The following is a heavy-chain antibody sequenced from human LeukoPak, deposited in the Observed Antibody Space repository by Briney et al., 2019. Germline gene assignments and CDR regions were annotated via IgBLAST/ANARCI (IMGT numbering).Heavy chain of an antibody. J-gene: IGHJ6*02. CDR1: GGSISSYY. V-gene: IGHV4-59*08. CDR3: ARQTYYYYGMDV. CDR2: IYYSGST. Sequence: SETLSLTCTVSGGSISSYYWSWIRQPPGKGLEWIGYIYYSGSTNYNPSLKSRVTISVDTSKNQFSLKLSSATAADTAVYYCARQTYYYYGMDVWGQGTTVTVSS.